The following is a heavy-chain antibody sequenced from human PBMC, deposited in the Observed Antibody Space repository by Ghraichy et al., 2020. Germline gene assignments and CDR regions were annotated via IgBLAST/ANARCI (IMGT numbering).Heavy chain of an antibody. Sequence: ASVKVSCKASGYTFTSYGFTWERQAPGQGLEWMGWISAYNGNTNYAQNLQGRVTMTTDTSTSTAYLELRSLRSDDTAVYYCARDHSSGEQNWFAPWGQGTLVTVSS. J-gene: IGHJ5*02. CDR3: ARDHSSGEQNWFAP. V-gene: IGHV1-18*01. D-gene: IGHD6-19*01. CDR2: ISAYNGNT. CDR1: GYTFTSYG.